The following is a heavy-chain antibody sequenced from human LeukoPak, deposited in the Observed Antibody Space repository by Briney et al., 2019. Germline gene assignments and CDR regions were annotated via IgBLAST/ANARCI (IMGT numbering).Heavy chain of an antibody. J-gene: IGHJ3*01. CDR1: GFTFNNYW. V-gene: IGHV3-74*01. Sequence: PGGSLRLSCAASGFTFNNYWMHWVRQAPGMGLVWVSSIRFDGGDTAYADSAKGRFTISRDNAKNTMFLQMNNLRAEDTAVYYCAKEIGGFDGWGQGTLVTVSS. CDR3: AKEIGGFDG. D-gene: IGHD2-15*01. CDR2: IRFDGGDT.